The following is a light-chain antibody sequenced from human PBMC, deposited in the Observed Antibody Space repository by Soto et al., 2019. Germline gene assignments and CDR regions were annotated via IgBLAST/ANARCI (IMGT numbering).Light chain of an antibody. J-gene: IGKJ1*01. CDR3: QQYGRPPRT. V-gene: IGKV3-20*01. CDR1: QSVLNSY. CDR2: GAS. Sequence: EIVLTQSPGPLSLSPGERATLSCRGSQSVLNSYLAWYQQKPGQPPRLLIYGASSRATGIPDRFNGSGSGTDFTLTISRLEPEDFAVYYCQQYGRPPRTFGQGTKVEIK.